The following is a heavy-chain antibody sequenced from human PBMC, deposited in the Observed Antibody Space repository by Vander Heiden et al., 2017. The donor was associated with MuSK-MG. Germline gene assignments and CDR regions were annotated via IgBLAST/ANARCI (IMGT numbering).Heavy chain of an antibody. CDR3: AREELEYYDSSGYFRYYYMDV. V-gene: IGHV4-61*02. CDR2: IYTSGST. J-gene: IGHJ6*03. Sequence: QVQLQESGPGLVKPSQTLSLTCTVSGGSISSGSYYWSWIRQPAGKGLEWIGRIYTSGSTNYNPSLKSRVTMSVDTSKNQFSLKLSSVTAADTAVYYCAREELEYYDSSGYFRYYYMDVWGKGTTVTVSS. D-gene: IGHD3-22*01. CDR1: GGSISSGSYY.